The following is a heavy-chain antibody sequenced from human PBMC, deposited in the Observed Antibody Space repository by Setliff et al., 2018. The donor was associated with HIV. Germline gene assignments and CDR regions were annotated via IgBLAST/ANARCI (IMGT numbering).Heavy chain of an antibody. CDR1: GYTFTGYY. Sequence: ASVKVSCKASGYTFTGYYMHWVRQAPGQGLEWMGRIDPNSGGTNYAQKFQGRVTMTRDTSISTAYMELSRLRSDDTAVYYCSREAPAVVPTLLPDYWGQGTLVTVSS. CDR2: IDPNSGGT. V-gene: IGHV1-2*06. J-gene: IGHJ4*02. D-gene: IGHD6-19*01. CDR3: SREAPAVVPTLLPDY.